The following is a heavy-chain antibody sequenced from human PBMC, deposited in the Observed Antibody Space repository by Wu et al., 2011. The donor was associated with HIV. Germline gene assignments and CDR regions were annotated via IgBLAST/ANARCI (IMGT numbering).Heavy chain of an antibody. Sequence: QVQLVQSGAEVKKPGASVKVSCKASGYTFTSYYMHWVRQAPGQGLEWMGIINPSGGSTSYAQKFQGRVTMTRDTSTSTVYMELSSLRSEDTAVYYCARVVRSSGTFYYYYYYTDVWGKDHGHRLL. V-gene: IGHV1-46*01. CDR2: INPSGGST. J-gene: IGHJ6*03. D-gene: IGHD3-10*01. CDR1: GYTFTSYY. CDR3: ARVVRSSGTFYYYYYYTDV.